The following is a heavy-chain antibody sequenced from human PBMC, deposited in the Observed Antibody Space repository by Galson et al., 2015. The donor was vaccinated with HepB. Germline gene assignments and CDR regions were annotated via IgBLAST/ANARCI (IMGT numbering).Heavy chain of an antibody. CDR2: IIPIFGTA. CDR1: GGTFSSYA. J-gene: IGHJ6*02. V-gene: IGHV1-69*13. D-gene: IGHD2-2*01. CDR3: ARDLRYCSSTSCYLGDYYYGMDV. Sequence: SVKVSCKASGGTFSSYAISWVRQAPGQGLEWMGGIIPIFGTANYAQKFQGRVTITADESTSTAYMELSSLRSEDTAVYYCARDLRYCSSTSCYLGDYYYGMDVWGQGTTVTVSS.